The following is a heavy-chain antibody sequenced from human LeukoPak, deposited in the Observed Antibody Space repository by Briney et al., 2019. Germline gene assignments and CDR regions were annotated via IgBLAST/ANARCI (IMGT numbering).Heavy chain of an antibody. CDR3: ARGPRSSWYLVDYYYGMDV. D-gene: IGHD6-13*01. J-gene: IGHJ6*02. CDR1: GGSITSCSDY. V-gene: IGHV4-39*07. Sequence: KASETLSLTCTVSGGSITSCSDYWGWIRPPPGKGVEWVGSIYYSGSTYYNPSLKSRVTISVDTSKNQFSLKLSSVTAADTAVYYCARGPRSSWYLVDYYYGMDVWGQGTTVTVSS. CDR2: IYYSGST.